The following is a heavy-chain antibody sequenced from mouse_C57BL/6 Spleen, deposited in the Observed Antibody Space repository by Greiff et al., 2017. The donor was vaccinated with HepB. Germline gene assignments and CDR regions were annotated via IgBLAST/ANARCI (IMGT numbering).Heavy chain of an antibody. CDR1: GYTFTSYW. V-gene: IGHV1-74*01. CDR3: AMAYYSNYQFAY. J-gene: IGHJ3*01. Sequence: QVQLKQPGAELVKPGASVKVSCKASGYTFTSYWMHWVKQRPGQGLEWIGRIHPSDSDTNYNQKFKGKATLTVDKSSSTAYMQLSSLTSEDSAVYYCAMAYYSNYQFAYWGQGTLVTVSA. D-gene: IGHD2-5*01. CDR2: IHPSDSDT.